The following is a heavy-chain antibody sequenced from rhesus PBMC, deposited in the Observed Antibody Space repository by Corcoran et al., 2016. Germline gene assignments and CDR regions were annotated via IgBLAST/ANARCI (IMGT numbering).Heavy chain of an antibody. CDR3: ARGRIAAANAFDF. CDR1: GYSLSRGYG. Sequence: QLQLQESGPGLVKPSATLSLTCAVSGYSLSRGYGWSWIRQPPGQGLEWIGYISYSGSTSYNPSLKSRVTISRDTSKNQFSLKLSSVTAADTAVYYCARGRIAAANAFDFWGQGLRVTVSS. CDR2: ISYSGST. D-gene: IGHD6-31*01. V-gene: IGHV4-122*02. J-gene: IGHJ3*01.